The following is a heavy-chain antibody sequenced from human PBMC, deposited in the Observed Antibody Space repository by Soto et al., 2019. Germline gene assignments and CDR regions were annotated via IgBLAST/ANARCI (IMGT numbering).Heavy chain of an antibody. CDR2: VSPPFRTS. CDR1: GVSFNNNG. D-gene: IGHD3-10*01. V-gene: IGHV1-69*01. Sequence: QVQLVQSGAEVKKPGSSVKVSCKTSGVSFNNNGIGWVRQAPGHGLEWMGGVSPPFRTSNYARKFQSRLSITADASTGTVNMELSSLTSEDTAQYYCARVLYYGSGSYSPYGMDVWGQGTTVTVSS. J-gene: IGHJ6*02. CDR3: ARVLYYGSGSYSPYGMDV.